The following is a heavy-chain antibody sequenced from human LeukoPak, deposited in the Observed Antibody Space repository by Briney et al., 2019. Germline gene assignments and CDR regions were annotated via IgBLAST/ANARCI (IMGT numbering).Heavy chain of an antibody. CDR3: ARLGEHDYGGNGPVWDY. J-gene: IGHJ4*02. CDR2: IYYSGST. Sequence: SETLSLTCSVSGGSISSYYWSWIRQPPGKGLEWIAYIYYSGSTNYNPSLKSRVTISVDTSKNQFSLKLSSVTAADTAVYYCARLGEHDYGGNGPVWDYWGQGTLVTVSS. D-gene: IGHD4-23*01. CDR1: GGSISSYY. V-gene: IGHV4-59*01.